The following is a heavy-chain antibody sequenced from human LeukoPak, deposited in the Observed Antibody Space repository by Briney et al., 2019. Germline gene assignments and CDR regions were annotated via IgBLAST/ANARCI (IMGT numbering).Heavy chain of an antibody. D-gene: IGHD6-13*01. CDR2: IIPIFGTA. J-gene: IGHJ4*02. CDR1: GGTFSSYG. Sequence: SVKVSCKASGGTFSSYGISWVRQAPGQGLEWMGGIIPIFGTANYAQKFQGRVTITADESTSTAYMELSSLRSEDTAVYYCARALYSSSWYGNYYFDYWGQGTLVTVSS. V-gene: IGHV1-69*13. CDR3: ARALYSSSWYGNYYFDY.